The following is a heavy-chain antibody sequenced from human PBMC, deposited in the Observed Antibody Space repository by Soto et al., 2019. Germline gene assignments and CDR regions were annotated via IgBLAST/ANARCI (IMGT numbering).Heavy chain of an antibody. CDR2: IIPIFGTA. J-gene: IGHJ6*02. Sequence: SVKVSCKASGGTFSSYAISWVRQAPGQGLEWMGGIIPIFGTANYAQKFQGRVTITADESTSTAYMELSSLRSEDTAVYYCARRAAAGTYYYGMDVWGQGTTVTVSS. V-gene: IGHV1-69*13. CDR1: GGTFSSYA. D-gene: IGHD6-13*01. CDR3: ARRAAAGTYYYGMDV.